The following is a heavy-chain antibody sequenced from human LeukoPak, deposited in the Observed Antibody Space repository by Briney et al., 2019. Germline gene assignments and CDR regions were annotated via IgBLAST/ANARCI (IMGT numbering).Heavy chain of an antibody. V-gene: IGHV3-48*03. Sequence: GSLRLSCAASPLAFSSFEMSWVRQAPGKGLEWVSYISNSGNIIYYADSVKGRFTISRDNAKSSLYLLMDDLRAEDRALYYFGTGGLGATPDYWGQGSPVTVSS. J-gene: IGHJ4*02. CDR1: PLAFSSFE. CDR3: GTGGLGATPDY. D-gene: IGHD1-26*01. CDR2: ISNSGNII.